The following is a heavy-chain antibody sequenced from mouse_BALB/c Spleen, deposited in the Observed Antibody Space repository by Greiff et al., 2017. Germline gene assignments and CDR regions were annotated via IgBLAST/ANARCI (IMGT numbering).Heavy chain of an antibody. V-gene: IGHV5-2*01. Sequence: EVQGVESGGGLVQPGESLKLSCESNEYEFPSHDMSWVRKTPEKRLELVAAINSDGGSTYYPDTMESRFIISRDNTKKTLYLQISSLRSEDTALYYCASPAYGGGGGWFAYWGQGTLVTVSA. D-gene: IGHD1-2*01. CDR1: EYEFPSHD. J-gene: IGHJ3*01. CDR2: INSDGGST. CDR3: ASPAYGGGGGWFAY.